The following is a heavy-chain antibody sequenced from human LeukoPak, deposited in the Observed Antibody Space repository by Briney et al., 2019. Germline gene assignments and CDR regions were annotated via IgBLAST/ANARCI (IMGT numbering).Heavy chain of an antibody. CDR3: ARVRYSYGVGLLDY. D-gene: IGHD5-18*01. J-gene: IGHJ4*02. CDR2: IYYSGST. V-gene: IGHV4-61*01. CDR1: GGSVSSGSYY. Sequence: PSETLSLTCTVSGGSVSSGSYYWSWIRQPPGKGLEWIGYIYYSGSTSYNPSLKSRVTISVDTSKNQFSLKLSSVTVADTAMYYCARVRYSYGVGLLDYWGQGTLVTVSS.